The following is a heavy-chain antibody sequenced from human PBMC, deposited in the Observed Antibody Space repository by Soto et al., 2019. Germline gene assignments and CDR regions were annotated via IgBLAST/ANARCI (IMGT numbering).Heavy chain of an antibody. CDR3: ARDIAHFDY. CDR2: ISYDGSNK. CDR1: GFTFSSYA. V-gene: IGHV3-30-3*01. Sequence: GGSLRLSCAASGFTFSSYAMHWVRQAPGKGLEWVAVISYDGSNKYYVDSVKGRFTISRDNAKNSLYLQMNSLRAEDTAVYYCARDIAHFDYWGQGTLVTVSS. J-gene: IGHJ4*02. D-gene: IGHD3-16*02.